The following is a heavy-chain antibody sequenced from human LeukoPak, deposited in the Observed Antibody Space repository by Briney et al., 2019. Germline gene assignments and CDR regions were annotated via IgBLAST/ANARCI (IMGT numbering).Heavy chain of an antibody. CDR2: IDHSGST. CDR3: ARRQPVLAAGTDY. Sequence: PSEALSVTCAVYGGSFSVYFWSRIRQPPGKGLEWIGEIDHSGSTNYNPYLKSRVTISVDTSKNQFSLKLSSVTAADTGVYYCARRQPVLAAGTDYWSQGTLVTVSS. CDR1: GGSFSVYF. V-gene: IGHV4-34*01. J-gene: IGHJ4*02. D-gene: IGHD6-13*01.